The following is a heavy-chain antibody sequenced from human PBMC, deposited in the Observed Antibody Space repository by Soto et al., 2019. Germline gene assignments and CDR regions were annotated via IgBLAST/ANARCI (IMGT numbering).Heavy chain of an antibody. Sequence: QVQLVQSGAEVKKPGSSVKVSCKASGGTFSSYTISWARQAPGQGLEWMGRIIPILGIANYAQKFQGRVTITADKSPSTAYMALSSLRSEDTAVYYCEGPNPQRGSGFLFGYWGQGTLVTVSS. J-gene: IGHJ4*02. V-gene: IGHV1-69*02. CDR2: IIPILGIA. D-gene: IGHD2-21*01. CDR3: EGPNPQRGSGFLFGY. CDR1: GGTFSSYT.